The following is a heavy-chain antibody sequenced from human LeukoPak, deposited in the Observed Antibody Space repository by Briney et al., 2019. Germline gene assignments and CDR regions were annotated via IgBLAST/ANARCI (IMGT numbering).Heavy chain of an antibody. Sequence: GESLKISCKGSGNTFTNYWIGWVRQLPRKGLECMGIIYPGDSETRYSPSFQGQVTMSVDKSSSTAYLQWATLKASDTAIYFCARLSTRLLDHWGQGTRVTVSS. D-gene: IGHD3-3*01. CDR2: IYPGDSET. J-gene: IGHJ4*02. CDR1: GNTFTNYW. CDR3: ARLSTRLLDH. V-gene: IGHV5-51*01.